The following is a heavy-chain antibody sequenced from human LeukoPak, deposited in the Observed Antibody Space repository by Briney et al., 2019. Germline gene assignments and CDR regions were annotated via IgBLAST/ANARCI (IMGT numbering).Heavy chain of an antibody. CDR1: GCSISNCY. CDR2: IHHSGST. D-gene: IGHD6-19*01. CDR3: ARLIPGIAVDVTTYYHYVDV. J-gene: IGHJ6*03. V-gene: IGHV4-59*08. Sequence: SETLSLTCTVSGCSISNCYMSWIRQPPGKGLEWIGYIHHSGSTNYNPSLKSRVTISVDMSKNQFSLKLSSVTAADTAVYYCARLIPGIAVDVTTYYHYVDVWGKGTTVTVSS.